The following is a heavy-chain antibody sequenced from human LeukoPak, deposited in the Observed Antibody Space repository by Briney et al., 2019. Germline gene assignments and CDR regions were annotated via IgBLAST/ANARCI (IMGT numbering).Heavy chain of an antibody. Sequence: PGGSLRLSCAASGFTFSSYGMHWVRQAPGKGLEWVAVISYDGSNKYYADSVKGRFTISRDNSKNTLYLQMNSLRAEDTAVYYCAKLPTADTAMVTWGQGTLVTVSS. J-gene: IGHJ5*02. D-gene: IGHD5-18*01. CDR3: AKLPTADTAMVT. CDR2: ISYDGSNK. V-gene: IGHV3-30*18. CDR1: GFTFSSYG.